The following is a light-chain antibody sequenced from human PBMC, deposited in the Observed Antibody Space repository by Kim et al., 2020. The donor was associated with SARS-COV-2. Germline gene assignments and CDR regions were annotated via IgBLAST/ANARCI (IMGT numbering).Light chain of an antibody. J-gene: IGLJ3*02. CDR3: CSYAGSSTWV. V-gene: IGLV2-23*01. CDR1: SSDVGSYNL. CDR2: EGS. Sequence: GRSLTISWTGTSSDVGSYNLVSWYQQHPGKAPKLMIYEGSKRPSGVSNRFSGSKSGNTASLTISGLQAEDEADYYCCSYAGSSTWVFGGGTKLTVL.